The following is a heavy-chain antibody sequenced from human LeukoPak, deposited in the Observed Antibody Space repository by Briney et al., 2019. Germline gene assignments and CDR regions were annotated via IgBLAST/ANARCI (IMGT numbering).Heavy chain of an antibody. Sequence: SETLSLTCTVSGGSLSSYSWSWIRQPPGKGLEWIGYIYYSGRTVYNPSLKSRVTISLDTSKNQFSLKLSSVTAADTAVYYCASDYGSGSYRFDFWGQGTLVSVSS. CDR1: GGSLSSYS. CDR3: ASDYGSGSYRFDF. V-gene: IGHV4-59*01. CDR2: IYYSGRT. D-gene: IGHD3-10*01. J-gene: IGHJ4*02.